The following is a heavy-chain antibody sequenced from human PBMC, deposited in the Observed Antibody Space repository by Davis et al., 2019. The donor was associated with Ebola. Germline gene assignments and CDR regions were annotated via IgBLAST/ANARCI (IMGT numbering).Heavy chain of an antibody. Sequence: GGSLRLSCAASGFTFSSYWMSWVRQAPGKGLEWVANIKQDGSEKYYVDSVKGRFTISRDNAKNSLYLQMNSLRAEDTAVSYCARDSYSLYYYGMDVWGQGTTVTVS. CDR1: GFTFSSYW. J-gene: IGHJ6*02. D-gene: IGHD2-15*01. V-gene: IGHV3-7*03. CDR2: IKQDGSEK. CDR3: ARDSYSLYYYGMDV.